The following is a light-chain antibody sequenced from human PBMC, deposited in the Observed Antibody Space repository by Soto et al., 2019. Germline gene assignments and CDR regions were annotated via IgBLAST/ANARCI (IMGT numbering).Light chain of an antibody. CDR2: DAS. V-gene: IGKV3-11*01. CDR1: HSVNNY. CDR3: QQRRDWPLT. J-gene: IGKJ4*01. Sequence: EIVLTQSPATLSLSPGERATLSCRASHSVNNYLAWYQQKPGQAPRLLIYDASNRATGIPARFSGGGSGTDFTLTISSLEPEDFAVYYCQQRRDWPLTFGGGTKV.